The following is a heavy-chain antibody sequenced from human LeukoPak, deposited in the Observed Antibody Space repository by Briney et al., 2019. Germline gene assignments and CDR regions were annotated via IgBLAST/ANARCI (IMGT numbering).Heavy chain of an antibody. V-gene: IGHV3-48*01. CDR3: GRENGGSQWTDY. D-gene: IGHD1-26*01. Sequence: GGSLRLSCAASGFTVSSYSMHWVRQGPAKGLEWVAYISTLSGTIFYADSVKGRFTISRDNSKNTLYLQMNSLRPEDTALYYCGRENGGSQWTDYWGQGTLVTVSS. J-gene: IGHJ4*02. CDR1: GFTVSSYS. CDR2: ISTLSGTI.